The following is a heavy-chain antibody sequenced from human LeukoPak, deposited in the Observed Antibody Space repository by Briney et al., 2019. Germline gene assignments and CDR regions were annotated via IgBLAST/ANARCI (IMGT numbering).Heavy chain of an antibody. V-gene: IGHV3-33*01. CDR2: IWHDGSHK. CDR1: GFAFNTYA. CDR3: AREIFASGSYPDF. D-gene: IGHD3-10*01. Sequence: PGRSLRLSCAASGFAFNTYAMHWVRQAPGQGLEWVALIWHDGSHKFYSNSVRGQFTISRDNSKNTMSLQMNNLRPEDTAVYYCAREIFASGSYPDFWGQGTLVTVSS. J-gene: IGHJ4*02.